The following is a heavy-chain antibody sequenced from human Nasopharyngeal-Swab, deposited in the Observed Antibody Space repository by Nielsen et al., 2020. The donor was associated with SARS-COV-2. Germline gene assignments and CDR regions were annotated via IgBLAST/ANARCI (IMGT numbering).Heavy chain of an antibody. J-gene: IGHJ3*02. CDR2: IWYDGSNK. CDR3: AKGDTNGANDAFDI. D-gene: IGHD2-8*01. V-gene: IGHV3-33*06. Sequence: GESLKISCAASGFTFSSYGMHWVRQAPGKGLEWVAVIWYDGSNKYYADSVKGRFTISRDNSKNTLYLQMNSLRAEDTAVYYCAKGDTNGANDAFDIWGQGTMVTVSS. CDR1: GFTFSSYG.